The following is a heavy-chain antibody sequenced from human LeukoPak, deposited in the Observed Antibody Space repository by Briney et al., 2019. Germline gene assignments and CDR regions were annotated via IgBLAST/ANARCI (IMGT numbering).Heavy chain of an antibody. Sequence: PSETLSLTCTVSGGSISSYYWSCIRQPPGKGLEWIGYIYYSGSTNYNPSLKSRVTISVDTSKNQSSLKLSSVTAADTAVYYCARERGIVGAATADYWGQGTLVTVSS. D-gene: IGHD1-26*01. CDR2: IYYSGST. CDR1: GGSISSYY. J-gene: IGHJ4*02. CDR3: ARERGIVGAATADY. V-gene: IGHV4-59*01.